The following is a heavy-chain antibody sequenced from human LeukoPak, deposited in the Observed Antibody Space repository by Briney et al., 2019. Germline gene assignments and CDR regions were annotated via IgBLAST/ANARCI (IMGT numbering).Heavy chain of an antibody. J-gene: IGHJ5*02. CDR2: INAGNGNT. CDR1: GYTFTSYA. Sequence: ASVKVSCKDSGYTFTSYAMHWVRQAPGQRLEWMGWINAGNGNTKYSQKFQGRVTITRDTSASTAYMELSSLRSEDTAVYYCAREGTSGWGTLGWFDPWGQGTLVTVSS. CDR3: AREGTSGWGTLGWFDP. D-gene: IGHD6-19*01. V-gene: IGHV1-3*01.